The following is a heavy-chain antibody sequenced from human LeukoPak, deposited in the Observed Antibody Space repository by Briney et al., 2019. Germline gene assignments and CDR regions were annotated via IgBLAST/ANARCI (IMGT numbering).Heavy chain of an antibody. V-gene: IGHV3-33*01. CDR2: IWYDGSNK. Sequence: QPARSLRLSGAASGFTFSSYGIHWVRQAPGKSLESVAVIWYDGSNKYYADSVKGRFTISRDNSKNTLYLQMNSLRAEDTAVYYCARVGYSSSWSGDYYYGMDVWGQGTTVTVSS. J-gene: IGHJ6*02. D-gene: IGHD6-13*01. CDR3: ARVGYSSSWSGDYYYGMDV. CDR1: GFTFSSYG.